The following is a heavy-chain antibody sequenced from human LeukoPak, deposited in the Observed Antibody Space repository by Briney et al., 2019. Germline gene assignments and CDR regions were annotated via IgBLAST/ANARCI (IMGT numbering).Heavy chain of an antibody. J-gene: IGHJ5*02. V-gene: IGHV4-59*08. Sequence: PSETLSLTCTVSGGSISSYYWSWIRQPPGKGLEWIGYIYYNGSTNYNPSLKSRVTISVDTSKNQFSLKLSSVTAADTAVYYCARRSSSWYWDWFDPWGQGTLVTVSS. D-gene: IGHD6-13*01. CDR3: ARRSSSWYWDWFDP. CDR2: IYYNGST. CDR1: GGSISSYY.